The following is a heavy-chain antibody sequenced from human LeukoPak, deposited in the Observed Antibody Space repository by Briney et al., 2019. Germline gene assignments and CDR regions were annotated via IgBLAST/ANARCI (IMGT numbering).Heavy chain of an antibody. D-gene: IGHD5-24*01. Sequence: PGGSLSLSCTASGFTFRNYWMNWVRQAPGKGLEWVANINEDGSEKNYVDSVKGRFTTSRDNARNSLSLQMNSLRYEDTAVHCCATSENQPHTQFFYFCGQGALVTVSA. V-gene: IGHV3-7*02. J-gene: IGHJ4*02. CDR2: INEDGSEK. CDR3: ATSENQPHTQFFYF. CDR1: GFTFRNYW.